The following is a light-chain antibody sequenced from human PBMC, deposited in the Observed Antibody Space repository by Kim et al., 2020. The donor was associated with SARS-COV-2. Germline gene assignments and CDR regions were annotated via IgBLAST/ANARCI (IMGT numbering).Light chain of an antibody. CDR1: SGSIASNY. V-gene: IGLV6-57*02. CDR2: GDN. J-gene: IGLJ2*01. Sequence: GKTVTISGTGSSGSIASNYVKWYQERPSRGPTPVIYGDNQRPSGVPDRFSGSIDGSSNSASLTISGLKTEDEADYYCQSYDSSNVVFGGGTQLTVL. CDR3: QSYDSSNVV.